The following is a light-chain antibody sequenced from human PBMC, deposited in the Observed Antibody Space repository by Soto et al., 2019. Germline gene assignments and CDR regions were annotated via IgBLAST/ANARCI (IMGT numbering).Light chain of an antibody. CDR2: DVS. J-gene: IGLJ1*01. CDR3: SSSTSSSTLDYV. V-gene: IGLV2-14*01. CDR1: SSDVGGYNY. Sequence: QSVLTQPASVSGSPGQSITISCTGTSSDVGGYNYVSWYQQHPGKAPKLMIYDVSNRPSGVSNRFSGSKSGNTASLTISGLQAEDEADYYCSSSTSSSTLDYVFGTGPRSPT.